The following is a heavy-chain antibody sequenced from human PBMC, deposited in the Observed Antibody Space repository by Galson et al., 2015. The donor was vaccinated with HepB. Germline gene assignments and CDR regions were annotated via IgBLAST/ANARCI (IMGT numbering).Heavy chain of an antibody. V-gene: IGHV4-34*01. D-gene: IGHD3-16*01. Sequence: SGTPSPTCGGYGGSFSGYQWGRLRPPPGKAPGKIGGNNFKGSNRYNPSLQSRVTNSLDTSKKQISLELTSVTAADTAVYFCARGLRGGLGGRLELWGQGALVTVSS. CDR2: NNFKGSN. CDR1: GGSFSGYQ. CDR3: ARGLRGGLGGRLEL. J-gene: IGHJ5*02.